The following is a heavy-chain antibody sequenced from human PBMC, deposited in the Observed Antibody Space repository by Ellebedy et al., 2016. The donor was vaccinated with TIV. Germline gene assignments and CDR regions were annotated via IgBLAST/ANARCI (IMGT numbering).Heavy chain of an antibody. CDR3: ARLVATAGHGFDWFDP. CDR2: IYPGDSDT. CDR1: GYIFTDYW. D-gene: IGHD5-18*01. Sequence: GESLKISCKGSGYIFTDYWIGWVRQMPGKGLEWMGMIYPGDSDTTYSPSFEGQVTFSVDKSITTAYLQWRSLEASDTGIYYCARLVATAGHGFDWFDPWGQGTLVTVSS. V-gene: IGHV5-51*01. J-gene: IGHJ5*02.